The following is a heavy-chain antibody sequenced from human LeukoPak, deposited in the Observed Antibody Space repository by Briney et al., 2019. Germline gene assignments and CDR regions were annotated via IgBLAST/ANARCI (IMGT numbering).Heavy chain of an antibody. Sequence: PSETLSLTCAVYGGSFSGYYWSWIRQPPGKGLEWIGEINHSGSTNYNPSLKSRVTISVDTSKNQFSLKLSSVTAADTAVYYCARDRRVVVPAAIRGYYYHGMDVWGQGTTVTVSS. CDR2: INHSGST. J-gene: IGHJ6*02. V-gene: IGHV4-34*01. CDR1: GGSFSGYY. D-gene: IGHD2-2*02. CDR3: ARDRRVVVPAAIRGYYYHGMDV.